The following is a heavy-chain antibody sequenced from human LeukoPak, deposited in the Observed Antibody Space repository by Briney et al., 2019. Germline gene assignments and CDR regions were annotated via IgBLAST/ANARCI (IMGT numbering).Heavy chain of an antibody. J-gene: IGHJ4*02. CDR3: AKGAATMGDC. Sequence: GGSLRLSCAASGFTFSSHAMSWVRQAPGKGLEWVSGISSSGGSTYYADSVKGRFTISRDNSKNTLYLQMNSLRGEDTAVYYCAKGAATMGDCWGQGILVTVSS. V-gene: IGHV3-23*01. D-gene: IGHD5-12*01. CDR2: ISSSGGST. CDR1: GFTFSSHA.